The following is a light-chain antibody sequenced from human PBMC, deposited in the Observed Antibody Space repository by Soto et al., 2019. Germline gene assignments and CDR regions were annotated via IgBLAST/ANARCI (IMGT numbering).Light chain of an antibody. CDR1: QGIRND. V-gene: IGKV1-17*01. Sequence: DIQMTQSPSSLSASVGDRLTITCRASQGIRNDVGGYQQKPGKAPNRLIYAASSLQSGVPSRFSGSGSGTEFTLTISSPQPEDFATYSCLQHNSYPRTFGQGTKV. CDR3: LQHNSYPRT. CDR2: AAS. J-gene: IGKJ1*01.